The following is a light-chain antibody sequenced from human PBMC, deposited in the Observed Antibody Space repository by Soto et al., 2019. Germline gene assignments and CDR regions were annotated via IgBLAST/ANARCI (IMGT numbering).Light chain of an antibody. CDR1: SSDVGGYNY. CDR2: EVS. J-gene: IGLJ2*01. V-gene: IGLV2-8*01. Sequence: QSALTQPPSASGSPGQSVTISCTGTSSDVGGYNYVSWYQQYPGKAPKLMIYEVSKRPSGVPDRFSGSKSDNTASLTVSGLQAEDEADYYCSSYAGNNNLLFGGGTKVTVL. CDR3: SSYAGNNNLL.